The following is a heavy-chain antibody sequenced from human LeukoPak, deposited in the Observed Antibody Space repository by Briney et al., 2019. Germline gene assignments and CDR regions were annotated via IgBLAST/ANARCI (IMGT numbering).Heavy chain of an antibody. V-gene: IGHV3-74*01. D-gene: IGHD4-17*01. CDR3: AREGYTVTIDS. J-gene: IGHJ4*02. Sequence: SVKGRFTISRDNAKNTVYLQMNSLRAEDTAVYYCAREGYTVTIDSWGQGTLVTVSS.